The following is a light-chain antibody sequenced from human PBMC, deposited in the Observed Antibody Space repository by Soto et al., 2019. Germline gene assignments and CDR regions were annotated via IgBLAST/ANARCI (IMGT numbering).Light chain of an antibody. J-gene: IGKJ5*01. CDR2: GAS. V-gene: IGKV3-20*01. CDR1: QSVDDDF. CDR3: QQYGGSPLT. Sequence: EIVLTQSPGTLSLSSGERATLSCRANQSVDDDFLAWYQRRPGQAPRLLIYGASTRASGIPQRFSGGGSGTDFTLTISRLEPGDFAVYYCQQYGGSPLTFGQGTRLEIK.